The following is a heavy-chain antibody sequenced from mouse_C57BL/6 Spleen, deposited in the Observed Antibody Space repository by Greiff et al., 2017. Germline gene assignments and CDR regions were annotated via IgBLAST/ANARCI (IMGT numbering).Heavy chain of an antibody. Sequence: EVKLLESGDGLVQPGGSLKLSCAVSGFTFSSYAMSWVRQTPEKRLEWVAYISSGGDYTSYDDTVKGRFTISRDNARNTRYLQMSSLKSEDKAMYYCTRGATVGATHDFDYWGQGTTLTVST. CDR2: ISSGGDYT. D-gene: IGHD1-1*01. CDR3: TRGATVGATHDFDY. CDR1: GFTFSSYA. V-gene: IGHV5-9-1*02. J-gene: IGHJ2*01.